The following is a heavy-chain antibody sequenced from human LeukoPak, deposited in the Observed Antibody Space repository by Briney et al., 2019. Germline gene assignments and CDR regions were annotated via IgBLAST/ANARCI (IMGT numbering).Heavy chain of an antibody. V-gene: IGHV3-7*01. CDR2: IKQDGSEK. J-gene: IGHJ5*02. D-gene: IGHD2-21*01. Sequence: GGSLRLSCAASGFTFSSYWMSWVRQAPGKGLEWVANIKQDGSEKYYVDSVKGRFTISRDNAKNSLYLQMNSLGAEDTAVYYCARETASNWFDPWGQGTLVNVSS. CDR3: ARETASNWFDP. CDR1: GFTFSSYW.